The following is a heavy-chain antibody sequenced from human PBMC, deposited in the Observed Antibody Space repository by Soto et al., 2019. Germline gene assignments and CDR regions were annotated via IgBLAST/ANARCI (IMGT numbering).Heavy chain of an antibody. CDR1: GFTFSSYW. V-gene: IGHV3-7*01. Sequence: EVQLVESGGGLVQPGGSLRLSCAASGFTFSSYWMSWFRQAPGKGLEWVDNIKQDGSEENYVDSVKGRFTISRDTAKNALSLQMNWLMVEDTALQFCAREIAARLWGKGITVTVSS. CDR2: IKQDGSEE. D-gene: IGHD6-6*01. J-gene: IGHJ6*04. CDR3: AREIAARL.